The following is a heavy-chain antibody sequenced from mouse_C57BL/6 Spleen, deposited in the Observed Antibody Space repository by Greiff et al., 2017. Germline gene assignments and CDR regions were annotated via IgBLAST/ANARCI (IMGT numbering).Heavy chain of an antibody. V-gene: IGHV1-53*01. CDR2: INPSNGGT. CDR1: GYTFTSYW. J-gene: IGHJ2*01. Sequence: QVQLQQPGTELVKPGASVKLSCKASGYTFTSYWMHWVKQRPGQGLEWIGNINPSNGGTNYNEKFKSKATLTVDKATSTYFIQLISLTSEDSAVYYLTWLRPYYFDYWGQGTTLTVSS. CDR3: TWLRPYYFDY. D-gene: IGHD2-2*01.